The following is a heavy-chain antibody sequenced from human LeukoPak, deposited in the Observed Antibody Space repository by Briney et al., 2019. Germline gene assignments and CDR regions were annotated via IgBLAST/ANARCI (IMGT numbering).Heavy chain of an antibody. D-gene: IGHD6-13*01. CDR3: ASSPSSSSWYY. V-gene: IGHV4-59*08. Sequence: SETLSLTCSVSGGSISSHYWTWIRQPPGKGLEWIGYIYYTGSTSYNPSLKSRVTMSVDTSRNQFSLKLSSVTAADTAVYYCASSPSSSSWYYWGQGTLVTVSS. CDR2: IYYTGST. CDR1: GGSISSHY. J-gene: IGHJ4*02.